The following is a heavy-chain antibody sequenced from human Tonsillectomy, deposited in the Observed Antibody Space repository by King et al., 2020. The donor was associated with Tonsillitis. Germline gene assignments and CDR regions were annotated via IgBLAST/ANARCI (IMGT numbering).Heavy chain of an antibody. J-gene: IGHJ4*02. V-gene: IGHV1-18*01. CDR2: ISAYNGNT. D-gene: IGHD3-22*01. CDR1: GYTFTSYG. CDR3: ARDQRGTYYYDSSGYSPFDY. Sequence: VQLVQSGAEVKKPGASVKVSCKASGYTFTSYGISWVRQAPGQGLEWMGWISAYNGNTNNAQKLQGRVTMTTDTSTSTAYMELRSLRSDDTAVYYCARDQRGTYYYDSSGYSPFDYWGQGTLVTVSS.